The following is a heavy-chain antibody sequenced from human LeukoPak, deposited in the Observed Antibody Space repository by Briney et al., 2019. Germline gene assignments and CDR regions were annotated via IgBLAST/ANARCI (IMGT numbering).Heavy chain of an antibody. CDR2: ISGGSDTM. CDR1: GFTFSSYS. Sequence: GGSLRLSCAASGFTFSSYSVNWVRQAPGKGLEWVSYISGGSDTMYYADSVKGRFTISRDNAKNSLYLQMNSLRAEDTAVYYCARDVRSLMDVWGQGTTVTVSS. CDR3: ARDVRSLMDV. D-gene: IGHD3-10*02. V-gene: IGHV3-48*01. J-gene: IGHJ6*02.